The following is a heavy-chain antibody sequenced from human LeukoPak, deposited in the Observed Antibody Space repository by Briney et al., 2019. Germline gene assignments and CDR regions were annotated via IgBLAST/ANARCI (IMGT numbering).Heavy chain of an antibody. V-gene: IGHV4-39*07. CDR1: GGSISSSSYY. CDR3: ARGFRGDNFDY. CDR2: MHHSGST. Sequence: SETLSLTCTVSGGSISSSSYYWGWIRQPPGKGLEWIGTMHHSGSTNYNPSLKSRVTISVDTSKNQFSLKLSSVTAADTAVYFCARGFRGDNFDYWGQGTLVTVSS. D-gene: IGHD7-27*01. J-gene: IGHJ4*02.